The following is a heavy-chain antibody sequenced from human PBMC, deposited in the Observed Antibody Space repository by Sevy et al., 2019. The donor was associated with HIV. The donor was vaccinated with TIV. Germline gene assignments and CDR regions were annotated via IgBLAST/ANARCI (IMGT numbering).Heavy chain of an antibody. CDR3: ARWRGTRITMIVVVVTGYFDY. CDR1: GGSFSDYS. D-gene: IGHD3-22*01. J-gene: IGHJ4*02. CDR2: INHSGST. V-gene: IGHV4-34*01. Sequence: SETLSLTCAVYGGSFSDYSWSWIRQPPGKGLEWIGEINHSGSTNNNPSLKSRVPISVDTSKNQFSLKLSSVTAADTAGYYCARWRGTRITMIVVVVTGYFDYWGQGTLVTVSS.